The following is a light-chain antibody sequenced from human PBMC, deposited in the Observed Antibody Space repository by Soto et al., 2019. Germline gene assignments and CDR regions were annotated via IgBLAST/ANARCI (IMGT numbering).Light chain of an antibody. CDR1: SSNIGSNY. Sequence: QSVLTQPPSASGTPGQRVTISCSGSSSNIGSNYVYWYQQLPGTVPQLLIYRNSERPSGVPDRFSGSKSGTSASLAISGRRSEDEADYYCAALDDSLSGVVFGGGTQLTVL. CDR3: AALDDSLSGVV. V-gene: IGLV1-47*01. J-gene: IGLJ2*01. CDR2: RNS.